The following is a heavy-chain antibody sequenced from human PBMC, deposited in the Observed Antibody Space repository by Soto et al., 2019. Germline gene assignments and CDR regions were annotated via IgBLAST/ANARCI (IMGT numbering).Heavy chain of an antibody. J-gene: IGHJ4*02. V-gene: IGHV1-69*06. CDR2: IIPLFDST. Sequence: QVQLVQSGAEVRKPGSSVKVSCKASGGTFTTYDISWVRQAPGQGLEWMGGIIPLFDSTKYAQKFQGRAMITAVKSTGTAYMELSSLRSEDTAMYYCARDRSSSWYNGTFYFDSWGQGTLVTVSS. CDR1: GGTFTTYD. CDR3: ARDRSSSWYNGTFYFDS. D-gene: IGHD6-19*01.